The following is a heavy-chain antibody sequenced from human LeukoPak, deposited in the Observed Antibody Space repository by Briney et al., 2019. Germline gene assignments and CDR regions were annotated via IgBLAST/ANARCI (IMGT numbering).Heavy chain of an antibody. CDR1: GFTFSTYE. D-gene: IGHD2-2*01. V-gene: IGHV3-48*03. Sequence: GGSLRLSCATSGFTFSTYEMNWVHQAPGKGLEWVSYISSTGSTIYYADSMKGRFTISRDNAKNTLYLQMNSLRAEDTAVYYCAHGSMYQLDYWGQGTLVTVSS. CDR2: ISSTGSTI. J-gene: IGHJ4*02. CDR3: AHGSMYQLDY.